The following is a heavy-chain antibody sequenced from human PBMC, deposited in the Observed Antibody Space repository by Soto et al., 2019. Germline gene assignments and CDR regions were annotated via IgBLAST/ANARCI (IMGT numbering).Heavy chain of an antibody. CDR1: GFTFSSYG. V-gene: IGHV3-33*01. CDR3: ARDWLYYYDSSPPADY. Sequence: GGSLRLSCAASGFTFSSYGMHWVRQAPGKGLEWVAVIWYDGSNKYYADSVKGRFTISRDNSKNTLYLQMNSLRAEDTAVYYCARDWLYYYDSSPPADYWGQGTLVTVSS. D-gene: IGHD3-22*01. CDR2: IWYDGSNK. J-gene: IGHJ4*02.